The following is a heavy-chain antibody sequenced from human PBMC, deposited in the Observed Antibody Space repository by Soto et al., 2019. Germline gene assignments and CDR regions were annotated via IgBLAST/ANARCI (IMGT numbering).Heavy chain of an antibody. V-gene: IGHV3-74*01. J-gene: IGHJ6*02. CDR2: VSNDGST. Sequence: EVQLVESGGGLVQPGGSLRLSCAASGFTFSNYWMHWVRQAPGKGLVWVSRVSNDGSTNYADSVKGRFTISRDNAKNTLYRQMNRLRPEDTAAYFCTGGGNFGEAKPPNVWGQGTTVTVSS. D-gene: IGHD3-10*01. CDR3: TGGGNFGEAKPPNV. CDR1: GFTFSNYW.